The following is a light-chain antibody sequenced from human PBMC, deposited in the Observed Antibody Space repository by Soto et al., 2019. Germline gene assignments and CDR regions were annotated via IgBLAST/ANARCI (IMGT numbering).Light chain of an antibody. Sequence: EVMLTQSPGTLSLSPGERATLSCRASQSVSSGYLAWYQQKPGQAPRLLMSSASSRATGIPERFSGSASGTDFTLTISRLEPEDFAVYYCQQFVTPPITFGGGTKVDIK. J-gene: IGKJ4*01. V-gene: IGKV3-20*01. CDR2: SAS. CDR1: QSVSSGY. CDR3: QQFVTPPIT.